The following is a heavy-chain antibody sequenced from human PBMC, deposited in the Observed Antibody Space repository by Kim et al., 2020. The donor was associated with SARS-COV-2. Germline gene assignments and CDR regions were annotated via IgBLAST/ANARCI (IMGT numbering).Heavy chain of an antibody. D-gene: IGHD3-16*02. J-gene: IGHJ4*02. CDR1: GYTFTSYD. Sequence: ASVKVSCKASGYTFTSYDINWVRQATGQGLEWMGWMNPNSGNTGYAQKFQGRVTMTRNTSISTAYMELSSLRSEDTAVYYCARGLTTYYDYIWGSYRYPYFDYWGQGTLVTVSS. V-gene: IGHV1-8*01. CDR3: ARGLTTYYDYIWGSYRYPYFDY. CDR2: MNPNSGNT.